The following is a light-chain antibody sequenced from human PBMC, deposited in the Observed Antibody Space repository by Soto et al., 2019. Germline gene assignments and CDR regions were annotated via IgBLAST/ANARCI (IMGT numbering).Light chain of an antibody. J-gene: IGKJ5*01. V-gene: IGKV1D-12*01. Sequence: DIQLTQSPSSVSASVGDRVTITCRASQDLSSWLAWYQQKPGKAPKLLISAASSLQSGVPSRFSGSGSGTDFTLTIRGLQPEDFATYYCQQPISFPITFGQGTRLEI. CDR1: QDLSSW. CDR3: QQPISFPIT. CDR2: AAS.